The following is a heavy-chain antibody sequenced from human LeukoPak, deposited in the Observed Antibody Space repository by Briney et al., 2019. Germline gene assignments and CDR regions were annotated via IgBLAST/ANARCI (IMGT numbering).Heavy chain of an antibody. CDR3: ARGPQGFLEWLATSGGKYYYYYYGMDV. CDR1: GYTFTSYG. V-gene: IGHV1-18*01. J-gene: IGHJ6*02. D-gene: IGHD3-3*01. CDR2: ISAYNGNT. Sequence: GASVKVSCKASGYTFTSYGISWVRQAPGQGLEWMGWISAYNGNTNYAQKLQGRVTMTTDTSTSTAYMELRSLRSDDTAVYYCARGPQGFLEWLATSGGKYYYYYYGMDVWGQGTTVTVSS.